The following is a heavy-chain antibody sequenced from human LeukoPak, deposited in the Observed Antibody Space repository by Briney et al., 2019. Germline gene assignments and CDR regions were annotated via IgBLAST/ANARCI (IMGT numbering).Heavy chain of an antibody. J-gene: IGHJ2*01. V-gene: IGHV4-61*08. Sequence: SETLSLTCTVSGGSISSGGYYWSWIRQPPGKGLEWIGYIYHSGSTNYNPSLKSRVTISVDTSKNQFSLKLSSVTAADTAVYYCARDRKGEARLLYGWYFDLWGRGTLVTVSS. CDR2: IYHSGST. CDR1: GGSISSGGYY. D-gene: IGHD6-6*01. CDR3: ARDRKGEARLLYGWYFDL.